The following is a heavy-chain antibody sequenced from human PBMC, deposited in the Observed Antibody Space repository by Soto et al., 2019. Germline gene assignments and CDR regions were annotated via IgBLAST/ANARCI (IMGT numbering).Heavy chain of an antibody. D-gene: IGHD3-3*01. J-gene: IGHJ6*02. CDR3: ARGSTYNLWSGYIYYGMDV. CDR2: ISSSSSYI. CDR1: GFTFSSYS. V-gene: IGHV3-21*04. Sequence: GGSLRLSCAASGFTFSSYSMNWVRQAPGKGLEWVSSISSSSSYIYYVDSVKGRFTISRDNAKNSLYLQMNSLRAEDTAVYYCARGSTYNLWSGYIYYGMDVWGQGTTVTVSS.